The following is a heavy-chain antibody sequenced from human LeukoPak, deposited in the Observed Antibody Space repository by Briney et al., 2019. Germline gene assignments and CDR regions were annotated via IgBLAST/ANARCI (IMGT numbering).Heavy chain of an antibody. CDR3: ARATVAGASVFDY. V-gene: IGHV1-2*06. J-gene: IGHJ4*02. D-gene: IGHD6-19*01. CDR2: INPNSGGT. CDR1: GYTFTGYY. Sequence: ASVKVSCKASGYTFTGYYMHWVRQAPGQGLEWMGRINPNSGGTNYAQKFQGRVAMTRDTSISTAYMELSRLRSDDTAVYCCARATVAGASVFDYWGQGTLVTVSS.